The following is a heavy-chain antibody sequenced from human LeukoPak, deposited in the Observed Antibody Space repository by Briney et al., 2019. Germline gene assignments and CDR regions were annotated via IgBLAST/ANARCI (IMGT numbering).Heavy chain of an antibody. V-gene: IGHV4-59*12. Sequence: SETLSLTCTVSGGSISSYYWSWIRQPPGKGLAWIGYIYYSGSTNYNPSLKSRVTISVDTSKNQFSLKLSSVTAADTAVYYCAREVYDSSGIRHYYYGMDVWGQGTTVTVSS. D-gene: IGHD3-22*01. CDR2: IYYSGST. J-gene: IGHJ6*02. CDR1: GGSISSYY. CDR3: AREVYDSSGIRHYYYGMDV.